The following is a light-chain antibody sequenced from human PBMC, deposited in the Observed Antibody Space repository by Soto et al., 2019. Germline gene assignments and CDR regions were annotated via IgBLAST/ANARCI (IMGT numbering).Light chain of an antibody. CDR1: QSVSSTL. CDR2: GVS. CDR3: QHYGDSSWT. Sequence: ELVLTQSPVALSLSSGERATLSCRASQSVSSTLLTWYQQKPGQAPRLLIYGVSSRATGIPDRFSGSGSGTDFTLTISRVEPEDFAVYFCQHYGDSSWTFGQGSMVEIK. V-gene: IGKV3-20*01. J-gene: IGKJ1*01.